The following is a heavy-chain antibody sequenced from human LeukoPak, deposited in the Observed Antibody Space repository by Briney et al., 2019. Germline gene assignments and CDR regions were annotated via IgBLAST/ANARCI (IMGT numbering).Heavy chain of an antibody. D-gene: IGHD3-22*01. Sequence: GGSLRLSCEGSGFRFSDYEMNWVRQAPGKGLEWVSYISRGGSTIYYADSVKGRFTISRDNSKNTLYLQMNSLRAEDTAVYYCAKDRRYYDGSSYYSHDGFDLWGQGTMVTVSS. CDR3: AKDRRYYDGSSYYSHDGFDL. CDR2: ISRGGSTI. J-gene: IGHJ3*01. V-gene: IGHV3-48*03. CDR1: GFRFSDYE.